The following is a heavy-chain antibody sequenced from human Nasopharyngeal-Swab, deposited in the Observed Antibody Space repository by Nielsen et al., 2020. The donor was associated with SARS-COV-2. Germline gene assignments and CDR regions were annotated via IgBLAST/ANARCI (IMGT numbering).Heavy chain of an antibody. CDR1: GFTVSSNY. Sequence: GGSLRLSCAASGFTVSSNYMSWVRQAPGKGLEWVSVIYSGGSTYYADSVKGRFTISRDNSKNTLYLQMNSLRAEDTAAYYCAGSSFDYYYYYMDVWGKGTTVTVSS. V-gene: IGHV3-66*01. J-gene: IGHJ6*03. CDR2: IYSGGST. CDR3: AGSSFDYYYYYMDV. D-gene: IGHD6-13*01.